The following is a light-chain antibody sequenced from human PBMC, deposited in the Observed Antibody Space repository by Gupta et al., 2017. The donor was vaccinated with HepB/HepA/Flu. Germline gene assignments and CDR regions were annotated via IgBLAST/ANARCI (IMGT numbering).Light chain of an antibody. J-gene: IGLJ2*01. CDR3: QSYDSSLSGYVV. Sequence: QSVLTQPPSVSGAPGQRVTIPCTGSSSNIGAGYDVHWYQQLPETAPKLLIYGNINRPSGVPDRFSGSKSGTSASLAITGLQAEDEADYYCQSYDSSLSGYVVFGGGTKLTVL. CDR2: GNI. CDR1: SSNIGAGYD. V-gene: IGLV1-40*01.